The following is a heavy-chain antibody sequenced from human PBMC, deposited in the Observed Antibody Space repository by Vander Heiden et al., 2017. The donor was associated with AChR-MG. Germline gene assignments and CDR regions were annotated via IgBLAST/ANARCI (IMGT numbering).Heavy chain of an antibody. CDR3: ARADYDSWTGYSRSADY. D-gene: IGHD3-9*01. CDR1: GGTFSSYA. Sequence: QVQLVQSGAEVKKPGSSVKVSCKASGGTFSSYAISWVRQAPGQGLEWMGRIIPILGIANYAQKFQGRVTITADKSTSTAYMELSSLRSEDTAVYYCARADYDSWTGYSRSADYWGQGTLVTVSS. CDR2: IIPILGIA. V-gene: IGHV1-69*04. J-gene: IGHJ4*02.